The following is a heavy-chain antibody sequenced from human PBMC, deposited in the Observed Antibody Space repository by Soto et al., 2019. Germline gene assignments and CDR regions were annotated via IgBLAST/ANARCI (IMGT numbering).Heavy chain of an antibody. V-gene: IGHV1-69*02. CDR3: AGNVGYFDY. CDR1: GGTFSSYT. D-gene: IGHD1-26*01. CDR2: IIPILGIA. Sequence: QVQLVQSGAEVKKPGSSVKVSCKASGGTFSSYTISWVRQAPGQGLEWKGRIIPILGIANYAQKFQGRVTITADKSTTTAYMELSSLRSEDTAVYYCAGNVGYFDYWGQGTLVTVSS. J-gene: IGHJ4*02.